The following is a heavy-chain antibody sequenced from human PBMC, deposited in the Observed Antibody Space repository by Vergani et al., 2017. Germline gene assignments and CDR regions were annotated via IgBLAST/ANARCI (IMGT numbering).Heavy chain of an antibody. Sequence: QVQLVQSGAEVKKPGASVKVSCKVSGYTLTELSMHWVRQAPGKGLEWMGGFDPEDGETTYAQKFQGRVTMPEDKSTDTAYMELSSLRSEETAVYYCATSRMGAFDIWGQGTMVTVSS. J-gene: IGHJ3*02. D-gene: IGHD3-16*01. CDR3: ATSRMGAFDI. CDR2: FDPEDGET. CDR1: GYTLTELS. V-gene: IGHV1-24*01.